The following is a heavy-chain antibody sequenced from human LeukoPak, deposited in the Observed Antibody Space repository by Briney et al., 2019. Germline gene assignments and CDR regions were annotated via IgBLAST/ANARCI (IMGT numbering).Heavy chain of an antibody. CDR1: GGSFSGYY. V-gene: IGHV4-34*01. CDR2: INHSGST. CDR3: ARKYSGRYYYYMDV. J-gene: IGHJ6*03. D-gene: IGHD6-6*01. Sequence: SETLSLTCAVYGGSFSGYYWSWIRQPPGKGLEWIGEINHSGSTNYNPSLKSRVTISVDTSKNQFSLKLSSVTAADTAVYYCARKYSGRYYYYMDVWGKGTTVTVSS.